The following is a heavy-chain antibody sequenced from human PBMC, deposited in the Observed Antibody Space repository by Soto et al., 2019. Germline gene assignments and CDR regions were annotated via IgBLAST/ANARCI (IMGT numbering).Heavy chain of an antibody. CDR1: GGTFSSYA. CDR3: ARNIVVVVAATHYYYGMDV. D-gene: IGHD2-15*01. CDR2: IIPIFGTA. V-gene: IGHV1-69*13. Sequence: SVKVSCKASGGTFSSYAISWVRQAPGQGLEWMGGIIPIFGTANYAQKFQGRVTITADESTSTAYMELSSLRSEDTAVYYCARNIVVVVAATHYYYGMDVWGQGTTVTVSS. J-gene: IGHJ6*02.